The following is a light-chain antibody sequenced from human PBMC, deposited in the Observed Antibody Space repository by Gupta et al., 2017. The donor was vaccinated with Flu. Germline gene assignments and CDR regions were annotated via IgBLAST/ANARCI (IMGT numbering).Light chain of an antibody. V-gene: IGLV2-14*03. CDR3: SSYTSSNTLQVI. CDR2: DVN. J-gene: IGLJ2*01. Sequence: QSALTQPASVSGSPGQSMTISFTGTSSDVADYQYVSWYQPLPGKAPKLMIYDVNDRPSGVSKRFSASKSGNTASLTISGLQAEDEADYYCSSYTSSNTLQVIFGGGTRLTVL. CDR1: SSDVADYQY.